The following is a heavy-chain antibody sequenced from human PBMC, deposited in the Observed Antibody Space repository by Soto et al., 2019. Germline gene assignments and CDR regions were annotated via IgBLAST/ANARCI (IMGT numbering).Heavy chain of an antibody. Sequence: QAGGSLRLSCVASGFTFSNYGMHWVRQAPGKGLEWVAVISYDGSNKYYADSVKGRFTISRDNSKNTLYLQMTSLRTEDTALYYCAKLDEGGLQYAYYAMDVWGQGTKVTVYS. CDR1: GFTFSNYG. D-gene: IGHD2-15*01. V-gene: IGHV3-30*18. CDR2: ISYDGSNK. CDR3: AKLDEGGLQYAYYAMDV. J-gene: IGHJ6*02.